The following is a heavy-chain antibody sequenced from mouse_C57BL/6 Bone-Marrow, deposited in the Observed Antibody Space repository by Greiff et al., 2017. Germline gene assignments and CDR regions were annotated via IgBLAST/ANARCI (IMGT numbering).Heavy chain of an antibody. CDR2: ISYDGSN. V-gene: IGHV3-6*01. CDR3: ARHGSSFWYFDV. J-gene: IGHJ1*03. CDR1: GYSITSGYY. D-gene: IGHD1-1*01. Sequence: DVQLVESGPGLVKPSQSLSLTCSVTGYSITSGYYWNWIRQFPGNKLEWMGYISYDGSNNYNPSLKNRISITRDTSKNQFFLKLNSVTTEDTATYYCARHGSSFWYFDVWGTGTTVTVSS.